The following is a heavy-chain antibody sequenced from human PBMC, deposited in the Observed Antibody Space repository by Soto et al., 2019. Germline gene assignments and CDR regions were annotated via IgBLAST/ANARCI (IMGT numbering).Heavy chain of an antibody. CDR3: ARGLAGTMMMLNCFDP. D-gene: IGHD1-7*01. CDR2: VYYSGIT. Sequence: SETLSLTCTVSGGSIIRSDTYYWGWIRQPPGQGLEWIGSVYYSGITYYNPSLRSRVTISVDTSKNQCSLKLNSETAADTAMYYCARGLAGTMMMLNCFDPGGQETLVTVSS. J-gene: IGHJ5*02. CDR1: GGSIIRSDTYY. V-gene: IGHV4-39*01.